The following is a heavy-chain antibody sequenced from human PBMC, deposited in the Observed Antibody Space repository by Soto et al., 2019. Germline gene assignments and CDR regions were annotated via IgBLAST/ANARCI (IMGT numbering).Heavy chain of an antibody. CDR3: VRDRRIYYSDPHDEFVASDYEV. D-gene: IGHD3-22*01. CDR1: GGIFGSHG. V-gene: IGHV1-69*01. Sequence: QEQLVQSGAEVKKPGSSVRVSCTASGGIFGSHGFSWVRQAPGQRLEWVGGFIPIFRTLTYTEKFQARVRIAADESTNTVYLDLSSLTSEDTAVYYCVRDRRIYYSDPHDEFVASDYEVWGQGTMVSVSS. CDR2: FIPIFRTL. J-gene: IGHJ3*01.